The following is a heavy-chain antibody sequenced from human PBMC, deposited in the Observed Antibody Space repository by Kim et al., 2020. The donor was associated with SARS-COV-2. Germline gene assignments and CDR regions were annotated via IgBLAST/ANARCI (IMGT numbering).Heavy chain of an antibody. V-gene: IGHV3-53*01. Sequence: GGSLRLSCAASGFTVSSNYMSWVRQAPGKGLEWVSVIYSGGSTYYADSVKGRFTISRDNSKNTLYLQMNSLRAEDTAVYYCARDGAFGYSGYKSDYWGQGTLVTVSS. J-gene: IGHJ4*02. CDR3: ARDGAFGYSGYKSDY. CDR2: IYSGGST. D-gene: IGHD5-12*01. CDR1: GFTVSSNY.